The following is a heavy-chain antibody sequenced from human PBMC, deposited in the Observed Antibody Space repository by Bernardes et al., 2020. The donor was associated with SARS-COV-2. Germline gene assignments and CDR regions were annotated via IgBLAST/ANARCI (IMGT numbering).Heavy chain of an antibody. CDR1: GGSFSGYY. D-gene: IGHD4-17*01. CDR3: ARAGAGYDYGDYDYDY. Sequence: SETLSLTCAVYGGSFSGYYWSWIRQPPGKGLEWIGEINHSGSTNYNPSLKSRVTISVDTSKNQFSLKLSSVTAADTAVYYCARAGAGYDYGDYDYDYWGQGTLVTVSS. CDR2: INHSGST. V-gene: IGHV4-34*01. J-gene: IGHJ4*02.